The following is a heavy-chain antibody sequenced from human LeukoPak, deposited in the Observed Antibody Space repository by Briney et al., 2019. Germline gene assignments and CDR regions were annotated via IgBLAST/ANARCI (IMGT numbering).Heavy chain of an antibody. CDR1: GGTFSSYA. D-gene: IGHD1-26*01. Sequence: GSSVKVSCKASGGTFSSYAISWVRQAPGQGLEWMGRINPNSGGTNYAQKFQGRVTMTRDTSISTAYMELSRLRSDDTAVYYCAISGGPVVGALGYWGQRTLVTVSS. CDR3: AISGGPVVGALGY. CDR2: INPNSGGT. V-gene: IGHV1-2*06. J-gene: IGHJ4*02.